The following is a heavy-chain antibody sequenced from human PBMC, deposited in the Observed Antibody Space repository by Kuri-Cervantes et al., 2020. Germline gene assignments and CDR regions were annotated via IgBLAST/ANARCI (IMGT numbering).Heavy chain of an antibody. V-gene: IGHV3-74*01. CDR3: ARGEGRLCGGSCYTPFDY. J-gene: IGHJ4*02. Sequence: GGSLRLSCAASGFTFSTYWIHWVRQTPGKGLVWVSRINIDGSSTNYADSVKGRFTISRDNAKNTVYLQMNSLSAEDTAVYYCARGEGRLCGGSCYTPFDYWGQGTLVTVSS. CDR2: INIDGSST. CDR1: GFTFSTYW. D-gene: IGHD2-15*01.